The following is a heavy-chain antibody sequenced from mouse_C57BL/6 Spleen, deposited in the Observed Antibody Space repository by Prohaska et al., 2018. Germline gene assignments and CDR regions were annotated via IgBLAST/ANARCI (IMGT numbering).Heavy chain of an antibody. Sequence: EVKLLQSGGGLVQPGGSLKLSCAASGIDFSRYWMSWVRRAPGKGLEWIGESNPDRSTINYAPSLKDKFIIARDNAKNTLYLQMSKVRSEDTALYYCASPDGYYWYFDVWGTGTTVTVSS. CDR3: ASPDGYYWYFDV. D-gene: IGHD2-3*01. V-gene: IGHV4-1*01. J-gene: IGHJ1*03. CDR1: GIDFSRYW. CDR2: SNPDRSTI.